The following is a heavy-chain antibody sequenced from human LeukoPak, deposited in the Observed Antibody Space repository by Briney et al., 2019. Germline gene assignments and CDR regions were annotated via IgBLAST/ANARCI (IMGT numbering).Heavy chain of an antibody. J-gene: IGHJ3*02. V-gene: IGHV1-69*13. CDR3: ARLGYSYGSRVAAFDI. CDR1: GGTFSSYA. Sequence: GASVKVSCKASGGTFSSYAISWVRQAPGQGLEWTGGIIPIFGTANYAQKFQGRVTITADESTSTAYMELSSLRSEDTAVYYCARLGYSYGSRVAAFDIWGQGTMVTVSS. CDR2: IIPIFGTA. D-gene: IGHD5-18*01.